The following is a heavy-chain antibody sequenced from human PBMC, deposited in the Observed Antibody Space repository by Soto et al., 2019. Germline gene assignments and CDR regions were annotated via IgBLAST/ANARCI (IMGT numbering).Heavy chain of an antibody. J-gene: IGHJ4*02. D-gene: IGHD2-15*01. Sequence: EVQLVESGGGLVQPGGSLRLSCAASGFTFSIYWMSWVRQVTGKGLEWVANINEDGSEKYYLDSVKGRFAISRDNAKNSLYLQMNSLRAEDTAVYYCARGGNVDFDYWGQGPLVTVSS. CDR2: INEDGSEK. CDR3: ARGGNVDFDY. V-gene: IGHV3-7*04. CDR1: GFTFSIYW.